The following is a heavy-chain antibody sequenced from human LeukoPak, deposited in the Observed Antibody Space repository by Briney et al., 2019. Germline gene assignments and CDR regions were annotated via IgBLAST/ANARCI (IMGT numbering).Heavy chain of an antibody. D-gene: IGHD4/OR15-4a*01. CDR1: GYIFTNYW. CDR2: IYPGDSDT. V-gene: IGHV5-51*01. J-gene: IGHJ4*02. Sequence: KPGESLKISCTGSGYIFTNYWIGWVRQMPGKGLEWMGIIYPGDSDTRYSPSFQGQVTISADKSISTAYLQWSSLKASDTAMYYCARLMRKDLWCDYWGQGTLVTVSS. CDR3: ARLMRKDLWCDY.